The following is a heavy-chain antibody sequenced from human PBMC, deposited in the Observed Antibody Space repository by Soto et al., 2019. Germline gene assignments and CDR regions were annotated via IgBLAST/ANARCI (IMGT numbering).Heavy chain of an antibody. J-gene: IGHJ4*02. V-gene: IGHV5-10-1*01. CDR1: GYSFTSYW. CDR3: ARSGGQLWLNY. Sequence: GASLKISCKGSGYSFTSYWISWVRQMPGKGLEWMGRIDPSDSYTNYSPSFQGHVTISADKSISTAYMQWSSLKASDTAMYYCARSGGQLWLNYWGQGSLVPVSS. CDR2: IDPSDSYT. D-gene: IGHD5-18*01.